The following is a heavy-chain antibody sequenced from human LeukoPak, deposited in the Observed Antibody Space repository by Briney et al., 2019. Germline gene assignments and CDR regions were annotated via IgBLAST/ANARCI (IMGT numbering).Heavy chain of an antibody. CDR1: GYTLTDYY. Sequence: VASVKVSCKASGYTLTDYYMHWVRQAPGQGLEWMGRINPNSGGTNYAQKFQGRVTMTRDTSISTVYMELSRLRSDDTAVYYCARVGYYGSSGYYEYWGQGTLVTVSS. V-gene: IGHV1-2*06. CDR2: INPNSGGT. D-gene: IGHD3-22*01. CDR3: ARVGYYGSSGYYEY. J-gene: IGHJ4*02.